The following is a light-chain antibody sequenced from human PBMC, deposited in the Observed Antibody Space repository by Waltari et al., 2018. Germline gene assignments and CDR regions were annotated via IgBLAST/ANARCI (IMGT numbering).Light chain of an antibody. Sequence: SYELTQPPSVSVSPGQTARITCSGDALPQKYAYWYQQKSGQAPVLVIYEDSKRPSGIPERFSGSSSGTTATLTISGAQVEDEADYYCDSTDSSGHDRVFGGGTKLTVL. J-gene: IGLJ3*02. CDR1: ALPQKY. CDR2: EDS. CDR3: DSTDSSGHDRV. V-gene: IGLV3-10*01.